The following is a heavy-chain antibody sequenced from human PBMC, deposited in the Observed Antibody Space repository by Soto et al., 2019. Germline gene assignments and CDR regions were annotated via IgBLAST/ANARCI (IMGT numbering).Heavy chain of an antibody. J-gene: IGHJ5*02. CDR3: AGRDPYDFNWFDP. V-gene: IGHV4-59*01. CDR1: GGSLSSYY. Sequence: SETLSLTCTVSGGSLSSYYWTWIRQPPGKGLEWIGYIYHSGSTYYNPSLKSRVTISVDRSKNQFSLKLSSVTAADTAVYYCAGRDPYDFNWFDPWGQGTLVTVSS. D-gene: IGHD3-3*01. CDR2: IYHSGST.